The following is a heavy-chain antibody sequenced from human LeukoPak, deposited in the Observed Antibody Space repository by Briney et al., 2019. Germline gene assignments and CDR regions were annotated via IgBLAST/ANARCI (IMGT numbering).Heavy chain of an antibody. V-gene: IGHV1-2*02. J-gene: IGHJ4*02. CDR2: INPNSGGT. Sequence: ASVKVSCKASGYTSTGYYMHWVRQAPGQGLEWMGWINPNSGGTNYAQKFHGRVTMTRDTSINTAYMELNGLRSDDTAVYYCARGDVIVVLPVAPEYYFDYWGQGTLVTVSS. D-gene: IGHD2-2*01. CDR3: ARGDVIVVLPVAPEYYFDY. CDR1: GYTSTGYY.